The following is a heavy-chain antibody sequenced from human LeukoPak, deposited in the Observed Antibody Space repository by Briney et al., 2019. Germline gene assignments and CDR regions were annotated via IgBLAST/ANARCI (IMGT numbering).Heavy chain of an antibody. D-gene: IGHD3-10*01. V-gene: IGHV3-23*01. CDR3: AKNPHQVRGGEGYGMDV. CDR1: GLTFDNYA. Sequence: GGFLRLSCAASGLTFDNYAMSWVRQAPGKGLEWVSGITDSGDTTYYADSVKGRFTVSRDNSRNTVYLQMNSLRVDDTAIYHCAKNPHQVRGGEGYGMDVWGQGTTVSVSS. CDR2: ITDSGDTT. J-gene: IGHJ6*02.